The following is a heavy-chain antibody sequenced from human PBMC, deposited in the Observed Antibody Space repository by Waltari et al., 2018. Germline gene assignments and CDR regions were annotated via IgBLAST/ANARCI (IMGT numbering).Heavy chain of an antibody. V-gene: IGHV1-2*02. CDR2: INPNRGGT. D-gene: IGHD3-10*01. CDR3: ALFGTETFDI. CDR1: GYTFTGYH. Sequence: QVQLVQSGAEVKKPGASVTVSCKASGYTFTGYHIHWVRQAPGQGLEWVGWINPNRGGTSLSQRFQDRVTMTRDTSISTAYLELSSLRSDDTAVYYCALFGTETFDIWGQGTMVTVSS. J-gene: IGHJ3*02.